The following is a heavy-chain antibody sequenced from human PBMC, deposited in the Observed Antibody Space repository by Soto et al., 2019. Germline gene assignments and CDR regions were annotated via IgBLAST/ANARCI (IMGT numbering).Heavy chain of an antibody. CDR2: ISYDGSNK. CDR1: GFTFSSYG. D-gene: IGHD5-18*01. CDR3: AKDVQRGGMDV. Sequence: QVQLVESGGGVVQPGRSLRLSCAASGFTFSSYGMHWVRQAPGKGLEWVAVISYDGSNKYYADSVKGRFTISRDNSKNTLYLQMNSLRAEDTAVYYCAKDVQRGGMDVWGQGTTVTVS. J-gene: IGHJ6*02. V-gene: IGHV3-30*18.